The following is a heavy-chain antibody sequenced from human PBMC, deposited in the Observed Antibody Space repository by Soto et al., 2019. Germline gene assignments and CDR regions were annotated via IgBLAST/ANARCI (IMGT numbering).Heavy chain of an antibody. D-gene: IGHD6-6*01. CDR2: IYYSGST. CDR3: ARRISSAAFDI. V-gene: IGHV4-59*08. CDR1: GGSISSYY. Sequence: SETLSLTCTVSGGSISSYYWSWIRQPPGKGLEWIGYIYYSGSTNYNPSLKSRVTISVDTSKNQFSLKLSSVTAADTAVYYCARRISSAAFDIWGQGTMVTVSS. J-gene: IGHJ3*02.